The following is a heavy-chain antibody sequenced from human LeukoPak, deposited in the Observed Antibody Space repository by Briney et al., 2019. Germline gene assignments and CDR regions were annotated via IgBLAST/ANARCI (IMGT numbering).Heavy chain of an antibody. CDR1: GFTFSSYW. D-gene: IGHD4-17*01. CDR3: ARGVNGDSRFDP. J-gene: IGHJ5*02. Sequence: GGSLRLSCAASGFTFSSYWMHWVRQAPGKGLVWVSRINTDGSSTTYADSVKGRFTISRDNAKNTLYLQMNSLRAEDTAVYYCARGVNGDSRFDPWGQGTLVTVSS. CDR2: INTDGSST. V-gene: IGHV3-74*01.